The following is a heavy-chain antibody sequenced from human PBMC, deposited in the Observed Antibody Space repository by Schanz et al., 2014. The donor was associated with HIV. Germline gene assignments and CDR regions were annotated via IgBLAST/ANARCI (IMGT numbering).Heavy chain of an antibody. CDR2: INTDNGDT. V-gene: IGHV1-2*02. D-gene: IGHD6-19*01. CDR3: ARHLRFHYSSWWPDCFDI. J-gene: IGHJ3*02. Sequence: QVQLVQSGADVKKPGASVRVSCKVSGYNFSGYYMHWVRQAPGQGLEWIGWINTDNGDTNYAQVFQDRVTMIGDTSRFSVYMDLRSVKAAATSEYECARHLRFHYSSWWPDCFDIWGQGTMVTVSS. CDR1: GYNFSGYY.